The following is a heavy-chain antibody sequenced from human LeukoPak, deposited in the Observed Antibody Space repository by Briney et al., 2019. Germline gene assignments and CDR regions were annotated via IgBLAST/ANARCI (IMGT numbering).Heavy chain of an antibody. CDR2: ISISSSTI. Sequence: GGSLRLSCAVSGFTFSTYSVDWVRHAPGKGLEWVSCISISSSTIYYADPVEGRFTISRDIAKNSLYLQMNSLRAEDTAVYYCARRITASGKHYFDHWGQGTLVTVSS. CDR3: ARRITASGKHYFDH. J-gene: IGHJ4*02. CDR1: GFTFSTYS. D-gene: IGHD6-25*01. V-gene: IGHV3-48*01.